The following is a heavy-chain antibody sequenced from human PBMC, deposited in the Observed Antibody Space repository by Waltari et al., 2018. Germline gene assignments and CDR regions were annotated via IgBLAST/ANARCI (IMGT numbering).Heavy chain of an antibody. Sequence: QVQLQQWGAGLLKPSETLSLTCGESGASFGGFYWSWIRQAPGTGLEWIGDITHTGDSNINPSLKSRLTISVDTSKRQFSLELTSVTPADTAVYYCGRAPATSWFGYSVYWGQGTVVTVSS. D-gene: IGHD2-2*01. J-gene: IGHJ4*02. CDR1: GASFGGFY. CDR3: GRAPATSWFGYSVY. V-gene: IGHV4-34*01. CDR2: ITHTGDS.